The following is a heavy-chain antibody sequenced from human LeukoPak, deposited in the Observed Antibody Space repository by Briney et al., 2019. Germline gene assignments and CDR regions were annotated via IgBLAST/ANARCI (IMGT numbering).Heavy chain of an antibody. D-gene: IGHD5-12*01. CDR2: IIPIFGTA. CDR3: ARDQRPNSGYDSPYYYCYMDV. J-gene: IGHJ6*03. Sequence: SVKVSCKASGGTFSSYAISWVRQAPGQGLEWMGGIIPIFGTANYAQKFQGRVTITTDESTSTAYMELSSLRSEDTAVYYCARDQRPNSGYDSPYYYCYMDVWGKGTTVTVSS. V-gene: IGHV1-69*05. CDR1: GGTFSSYA.